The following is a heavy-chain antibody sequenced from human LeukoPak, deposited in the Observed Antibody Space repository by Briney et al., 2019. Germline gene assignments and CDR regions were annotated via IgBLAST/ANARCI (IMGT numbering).Heavy chain of an antibody. Sequence: ASVKVSCKASGYTFTGYYIHWVRQAPRQGLQWMGRINPNSGGTNYAHNFQGRVTMTRDTSISTAYMELSSLRSDDTAVYYCAREKESVAGRELDYWGQGTLVTVSS. CDR1: GYTFTGYY. V-gene: IGHV1-2*06. D-gene: IGHD6-19*01. CDR2: INPNSGGT. CDR3: AREKESVAGRELDY. J-gene: IGHJ4*02.